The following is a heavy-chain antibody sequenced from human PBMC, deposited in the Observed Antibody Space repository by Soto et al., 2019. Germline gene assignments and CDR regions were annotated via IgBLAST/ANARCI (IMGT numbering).Heavy chain of an antibody. CDR3: AREESNITILGVARWFDP. CDR1: GGSISSGDYY. V-gene: IGHV4-30-4*01. J-gene: IGHJ5*02. Sequence: PSETLSLTCTVSGGSISSGDYYWSWIRQPPGKGLEWIGYIYYSGSTYYNPSLKSRVTISVDTSKNQFSLKLSSVTAADTAVYYCAREESNITILGVARWFDPWGQGNLVTV. CDR2: IYYSGST. D-gene: IGHD3-3*01.